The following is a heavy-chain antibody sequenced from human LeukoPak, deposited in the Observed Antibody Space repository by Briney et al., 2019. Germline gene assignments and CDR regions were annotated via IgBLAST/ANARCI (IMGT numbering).Heavy chain of an antibody. J-gene: IGHJ3*02. Sequence: SETLSLTCAVYGGSFSGYYWSWIRQPPGKGLEWIGEINHSGSTNYNPSLKSRVTISVDTSKNQFSLKLSSVTAADTAVYYCARRYPGAFDIWGQRTMVTVSS. D-gene: IGHD1-1*01. CDR1: GGSFSGYY. CDR2: INHSGST. CDR3: ARRYPGAFDI. V-gene: IGHV4-34*01.